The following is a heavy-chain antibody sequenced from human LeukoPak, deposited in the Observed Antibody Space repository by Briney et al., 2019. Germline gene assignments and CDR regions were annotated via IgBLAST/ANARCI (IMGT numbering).Heavy chain of an antibody. Sequence: ASVKVSCKASGYTFTTYPINWVRQAPGQGLEWMGIINPSGGSTSYAQKFQGRVTMTRDTSTSTVYMELSSLRSEDTAVYYCARERLERERRYYYYGMDVWGQGTTVTVSS. V-gene: IGHV1-46*01. CDR1: GYTFTTYP. CDR3: ARERLERERRYYYYGMDV. D-gene: IGHD1-1*01. CDR2: INPSGGST. J-gene: IGHJ6*02.